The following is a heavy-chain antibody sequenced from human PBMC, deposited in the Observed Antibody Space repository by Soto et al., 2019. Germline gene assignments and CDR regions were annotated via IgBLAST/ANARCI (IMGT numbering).Heavy chain of an antibody. D-gene: IGHD3-3*01. J-gene: IGHJ3*02. V-gene: IGHV4-59*08. Sequence: QVQLQESGPGLVKPSETLSLTCTVSGGSISSYYWSWIRQPPGKGLEWIGYIYYSGSTNYNPSLESRVTISVDTSKNQFSLKLSSVTAADTAVYYCARLGYDFWSGYLDAFDIWGQGTMVTVSS. CDR2: IYYSGST. CDR3: ARLGYDFWSGYLDAFDI. CDR1: GGSISSYY.